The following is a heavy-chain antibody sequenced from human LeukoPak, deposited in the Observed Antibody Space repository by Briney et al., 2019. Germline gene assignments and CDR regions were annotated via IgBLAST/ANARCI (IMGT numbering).Heavy chain of an antibody. Sequence: GGSLRLSCAASGFTFRSYVMSWVRQAPGKGLEWVSTISGSSVTTYYADSVKGRFTISRDNSKNTLYLQMDSLRAEDTAVYYCAKLDYYGNYWGQGTLVTVSS. V-gene: IGHV3-23*01. CDR3: AKLDYYGNY. J-gene: IGHJ4*02. CDR1: GFTFRSYV. CDR2: ISGSSVTT. D-gene: IGHD3-10*01.